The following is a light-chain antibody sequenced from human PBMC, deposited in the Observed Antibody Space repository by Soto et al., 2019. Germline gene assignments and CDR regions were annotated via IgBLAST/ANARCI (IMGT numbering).Light chain of an antibody. J-gene: IGKJ1*01. CDR1: QSISSW. CDR2: DAS. CDR3: QQYNSYSRT. V-gene: IGKV1-5*01. Sequence: DIQMTQSPSTLSASVGDRVTLTCRASQSISSWLAWYQQKPGKAPKLLIYDASSLESGVPSRFSGSGSGTEFTLTISSLQPDDFATYYCQQYNSYSRTFGQGTKVEIK.